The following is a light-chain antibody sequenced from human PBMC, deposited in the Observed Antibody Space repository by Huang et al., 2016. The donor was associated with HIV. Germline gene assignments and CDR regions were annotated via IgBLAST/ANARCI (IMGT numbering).Light chain of an antibody. CDR3: QQYNSYSRT. V-gene: IGKV1-5*03. Sequence: DIQMTQSPSTLSASVGDRVTITCRASQSISSWLAWYQQKPGKAPKLLIYKASILESAVPSRFSGSGSETEFTLTISSLQPDDFATYYCQQYNSYSRTFGQGTKLEIK. CDR1: QSISSW. CDR2: KAS. J-gene: IGKJ2*01.